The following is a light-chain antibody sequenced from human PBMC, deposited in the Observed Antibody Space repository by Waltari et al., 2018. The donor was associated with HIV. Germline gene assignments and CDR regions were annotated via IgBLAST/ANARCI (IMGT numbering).Light chain of an antibody. J-gene: IGKJ3*01. CDR1: QTVSSY. CDR2: DAS. Sequence: EIVLTQSPATLSLSPGERATLSCRASQTVSSYLAWYQQKPGQAPRLLISDASNRATGIPARFSGSGSGTDFTLTISSLEPEDFAIYYCHQRNYWPFTFGPGTKVDIK. V-gene: IGKV3-11*01. CDR3: HQRNYWPFT.